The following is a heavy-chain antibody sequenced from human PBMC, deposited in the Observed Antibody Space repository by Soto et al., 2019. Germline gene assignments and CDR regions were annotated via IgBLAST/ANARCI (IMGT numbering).Heavy chain of an antibody. CDR3: ARRLGSLPTANLDL. CDR1: GFTFNDYA. D-gene: IGHD1-1*01. CDR2: IGRGDETT. J-gene: IGHJ2*01. V-gene: IGHV3-23*01. Sequence: EIQLLQSGGGLVQPGGSLRLSCAVSGFTFNDYAMSWVRQAPGKGLEWVSSIGRGDETTFYADSVRGRFTISRDNAKNALYLQMNSLRAEDTAVYYCARRLGSLPTANLDLWGRGTLVTVS.